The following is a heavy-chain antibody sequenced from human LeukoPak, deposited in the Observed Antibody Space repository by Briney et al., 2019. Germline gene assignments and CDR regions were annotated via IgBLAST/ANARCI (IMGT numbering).Heavy chain of an antibody. D-gene: IGHD1-26*01. CDR3: ARDSGGSYLGWFDP. CDR1: GGTFISYA. CDR2: IIPIFGTA. J-gene: IGHJ5*02. Sequence: GSSVKVSCKASGGTFISYAISWVRQAPGQGLEWMGGIIPIFGTANYAQKFQGRVTITADESTSTAYMELSSLRSEDTAVYYCARDSGGSYLGWFDPWGQGTPVTVSS. V-gene: IGHV1-69*01.